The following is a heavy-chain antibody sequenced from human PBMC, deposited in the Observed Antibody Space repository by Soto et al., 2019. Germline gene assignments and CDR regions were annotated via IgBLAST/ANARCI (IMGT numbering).Heavy chain of an antibody. CDR1: GGSISSGGYS. Sequence: SETLSLTCAVSGGSISSGGYSWSWIRQPPGKGLEWIGYIYHSGSTCYNPSLKSRVTISVDRSKNQFSLKLSSVTAADTAVYYCARGNSGYDGDWFDPWGQGTLVTVSS. D-gene: IGHD5-12*01. CDR2: IYHSGST. V-gene: IGHV4-30-2*01. J-gene: IGHJ5*02. CDR3: ARGNSGYDGDWFDP.